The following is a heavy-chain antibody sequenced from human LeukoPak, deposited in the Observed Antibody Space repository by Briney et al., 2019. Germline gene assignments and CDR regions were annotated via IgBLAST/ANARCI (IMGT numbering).Heavy chain of an antibody. D-gene: IGHD3-10*01. V-gene: IGHV4-4*07. CDR3: ARVPMAYYYGSGSRPMDV. J-gene: IGHJ4*02. CDR2: IYHSGNT. Sequence: SETLSLTCTVSGGSISSYYWGWIRQPAGKGLEWIGRIYHSGNTNYNPSLKSRVTMSVDTSNNQFSLNLSSVTAADTAVYYCARVPMAYYYGSGSRPMDVWGQGTLVTVSS. CDR1: GGSISSYY.